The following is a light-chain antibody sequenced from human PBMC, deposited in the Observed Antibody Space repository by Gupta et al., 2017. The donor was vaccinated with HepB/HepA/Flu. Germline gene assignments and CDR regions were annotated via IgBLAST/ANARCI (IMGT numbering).Light chain of an antibody. V-gene: IGKV3-11*01. CDR3: QQRDNWPIS. CDR2: DTS. CDR1: QSVSNY. Sequence: EIVLTQSPATVSLSPGERATLSCRASQSVSNYLAWYQQKPGQPPRLLIYDTSYRATGIPGRFSGSGSGTDFTLTISSLEPDDIGVYYCQQRDNWPISFGGGTKLEIK. J-gene: IGKJ4*01.